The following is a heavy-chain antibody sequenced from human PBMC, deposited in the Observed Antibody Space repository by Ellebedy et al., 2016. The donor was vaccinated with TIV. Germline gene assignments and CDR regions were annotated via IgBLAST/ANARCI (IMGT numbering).Heavy chain of an antibody. J-gene: IGHJ4*02. V-gene: IGHV3-7*03. CDR1: GFIFTNYW. CDR2: IREDGSDK. Sequence: GESLKISCAASGFIFTNYWMTWVRQAPGKGLEWVATIREDGSDKYYVDSVKGRFTISRDTAKNSVYLQMDNLRAEDTAVYYCARDPVSYWGQGTLVTVSS. CDR3: ARDPVSY.